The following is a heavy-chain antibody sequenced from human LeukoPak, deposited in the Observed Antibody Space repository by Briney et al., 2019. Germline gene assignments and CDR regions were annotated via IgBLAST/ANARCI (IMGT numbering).Heavy chain of an antibody. V-gene: IGHV3-15*01. D-gene: IGHD2-2*01. Sequence: GGSLRLSCAASGFTFSNAWMSWVRQAPGKGLEWVGRIKSKTDGGTTDYAAPVKGRFTISRDDSKNTLYLQMNSLNTEDTAVYYCTTDLNPELIVVVPAASGWGQGTLVTVSS. CDR1: GFTFSNAW. CDR3: TTDLNPELIVVVPAASG. J-gene: IGHJ4*02. CDR2: IKSKTDGGTT.